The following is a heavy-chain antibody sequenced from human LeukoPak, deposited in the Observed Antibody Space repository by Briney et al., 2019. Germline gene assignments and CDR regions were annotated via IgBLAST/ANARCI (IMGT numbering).Heavy chain of an antibody. Sequence: GGSLRLSCAASGFTFSTYAVNWVRQAPGKGLEWVSTISGSGDSTYYADSVKGRFTISRDNSKNTLYLQMNSLRAEDTAVYYCAKAKGEDYWGQGTLVTVSS. CDR3: AKAKGEDY. CDR2: ISGSGDST. D-gene: IGHD3-16*01. V-gene: IGHV3-23*01. J-gene: IGHJ4*02. CDR1: GFTFSTYA.